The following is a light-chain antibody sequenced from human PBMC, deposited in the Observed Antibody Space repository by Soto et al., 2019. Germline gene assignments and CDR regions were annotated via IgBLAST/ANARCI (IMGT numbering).Light chain of an antibody. V-gene: IGKV1-9*01. CDR2: ASS. Sequence: ELSQQPCSHSASVGDRVTVTCRASQGIGTYLVWYQQRRGKAPTVLIYASSTLQTGVPSRFSGTGSGTDFSLTISSLLPADVATYYCQQVYIYPRTFGQGTKVDNK. CDR1: QGIGTY. J-gene: IGKJ1*01. CDR3: QQVYIYPRT.